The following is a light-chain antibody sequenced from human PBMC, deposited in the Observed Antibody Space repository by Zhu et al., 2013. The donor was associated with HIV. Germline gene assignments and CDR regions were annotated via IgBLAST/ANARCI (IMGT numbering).Light chain of an antibody. CDR3: QQYGSSPPRLT. V-gene: IGKV3-20*01. Sequence: EIVLTQSPGTLSLSPGERATLSCRASRSVSTIYLNWFQKKPGQPPRLLIYGASSRATGIPDRFSGSGSVRDFTLTISRLEPEDFAVYYCQQYGSSPPRLTFGGGTKVEIK. CDR2: GAS. CDR1: RSVSTIY. J-gene: IGKJ4*01.